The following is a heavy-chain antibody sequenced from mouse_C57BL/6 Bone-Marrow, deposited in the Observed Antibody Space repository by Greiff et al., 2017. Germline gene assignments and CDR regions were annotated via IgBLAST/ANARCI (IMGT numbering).Heavy chain of an antibody. Sequence: EVQLVESGGGLVKPGGSLKLSCAASGFTFSDYGMHWVRQAPEKGLEWVAYISSGSSTIYYADTVKGRFTISRDNAKNTLFLQMTSLRSEDTAMYYCARKYGNYGYWYFDVWGTGTTVTVSS. D-gene: IGHD2-10*02. J-gene: IGHJ1*03. CDR2: ISSGSSTI. CDR3: ARKYGNYGYWYFDV. V-gene: IGHV5-17*01. CDR1: GFTFSDYG.